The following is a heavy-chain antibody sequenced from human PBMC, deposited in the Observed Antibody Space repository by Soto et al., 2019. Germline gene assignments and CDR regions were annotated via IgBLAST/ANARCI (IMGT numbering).Heavy chain of an antibody. V-gene: IGHV1-18*01. CDR2: ISAYNGNT. D-gene: IGHD4-17*01. Sequence: ASVKVSCKASGYTFTSYGISWVRQAPGQGLEWMGWISAYNGNTNYAQKLQGRVTMTTDTSTSTAYMELRSLRSDDTAVYYCARDLFDYGTQYYYYGMDVWGQRTTVTFSS. J-gene: IGHJ6*02. CDR3: ARDLFDYGTQYYYYGMDV. CDR1: GYTFTSYG.